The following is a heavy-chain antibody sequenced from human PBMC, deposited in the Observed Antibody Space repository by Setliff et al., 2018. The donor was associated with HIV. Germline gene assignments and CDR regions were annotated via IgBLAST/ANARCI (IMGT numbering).Heavy chain of an antibody. D-gene: IGHD3-10*01. J-gene: IGHJ2*01. CDR1: GGSISTYY. Sequence: SETLSLTCTVSGGSISTYYWSWIRQPPGKGLEWIGSIYFTGSSDNNPSLKSRVTLSVDTSKHQFSLKLSSVTAADTAVYYCARTALWFDEADWYFDLWGRGTLVTVSS. CDR2: IYFTGSS. CDR3: ARTALWFDEADWYFDL. V-gene: IGHV4-59*01.